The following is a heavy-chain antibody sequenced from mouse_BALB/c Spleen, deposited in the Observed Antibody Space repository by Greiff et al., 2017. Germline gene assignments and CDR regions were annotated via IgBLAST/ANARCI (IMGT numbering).Heavy chain of an antibody. CDR3: ASGLRRYDAMDD. CDR2: IDPANGNT. Sequence: EVQLQESGAELVKPGASVKLSCTASGFNIKDTYMHWVKQRPEQGLEWIGRIDPANGNTKYDPKFQGKATITADTSSNTAYLQLSSLTSEDTAVYYCASGLRRYDAMDDWGQGTTVTVSS. CDR1: GFNIKDTY. V-gene: IGHV14-3*02. J-gene: IGHJ4*01. D-gene: IGHD2-4*01.